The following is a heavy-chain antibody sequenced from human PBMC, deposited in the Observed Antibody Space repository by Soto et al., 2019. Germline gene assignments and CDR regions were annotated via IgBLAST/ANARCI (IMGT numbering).Heavy chain of an antibody. V-gene: IGHV1-69*06. D-gene: IGHD2-21*02. CDR1: GGTFSSYA. CDR3: ARGSVVTAMVLCDDAFEI. Sequence: QVQLVQSGAEVKKPGSSVKVSCKASGGTFSSYAISWVRQAPGQGLEWMGGIIPIFGTANYAQKFPGRVTINADKPTRTAYLELSSLRSEDTAVYYCARGSVVTAMVLCDDAFEIWGQGTMVTVSS. CDR2: IIPIFGTA. J-gene: IGHJ3*02.